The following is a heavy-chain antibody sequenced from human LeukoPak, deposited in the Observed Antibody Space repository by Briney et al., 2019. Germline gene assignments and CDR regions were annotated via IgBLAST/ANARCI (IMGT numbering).Heavy chain of an antibody. D-gene: IGHD6-13*01. CDR1: GYTFTSYY. V-gene: IGHV1-46*01. Sequence: ASVKVSCKASGYTFTSYYMHWVRQAPGQGLEWMGIINPSGGSTSYAQKFQGRVTMTRDTSTSTVYMELSSLRSEDTAVYYCARDAASSSWYQGGWFDPWGQGTLVTVST. J-gene: IGHJ5*02. CDR2: INPSGGST. CDR3: ARDAASSSWYQGGWFDP.